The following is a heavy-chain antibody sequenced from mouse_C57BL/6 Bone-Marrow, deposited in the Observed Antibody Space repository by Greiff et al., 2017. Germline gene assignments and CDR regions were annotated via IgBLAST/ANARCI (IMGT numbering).Heavy chain of an antibody. CDR3: ARSRDYYGSSYDY. Sequence: VQLQQSGPELVKPGDSVKISCKASGYSFTGYFMNWVMQSHGKSLEWIGRINPYNGDTFYNQKFKGKATLTVDKSSSTADMELRSLTSEDSAVYYCARSRDYYGSSYDYWGQGTTLTVSS. D-gene: IGHD1-1*01. J-gene: IGHJ2*01. CDR1: GYSFTGYF. CDR2: INPYNGDT. V-gene: IGHV1-20*01.